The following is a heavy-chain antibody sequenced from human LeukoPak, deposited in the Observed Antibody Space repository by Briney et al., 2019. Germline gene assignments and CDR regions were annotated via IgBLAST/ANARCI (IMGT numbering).Heavy chain of an antibody. V-gene: IGHV3-74*01. CDR3: ARVAVMTLHFEY. CDR1: GFTFSSYW. Sequence: GGSLRLSCAASGFTFSSYWMHWVRQAPGKGLVWVSRINNDGSSTTYADSVKGRFTISRDNYKNLVFLQMNSLRAEDTAVYYCARVAVMTLHFEYWGRGTLVTVSS. J-gene: IGHJ4*02. D-gene: IGHD3-22*01. CDR2: INNDGSST.